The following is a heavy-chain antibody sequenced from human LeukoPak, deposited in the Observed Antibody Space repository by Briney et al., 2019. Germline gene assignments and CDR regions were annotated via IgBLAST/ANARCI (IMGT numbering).Heavy chain of an antibody. CDR2: ISPSGGST. V-gene: IGHV1-46*01. Sequence: ASVKVSCKAFGYTFTSNYMHWVRQAPGQGPEWMGVISPSGGSTTYAQKFQGRVTLTRAMSTSTVYMELSSLRSEDTAVYYCARVGNQLWATNWFDPWGQGTLVTVSS. CDR3: ARVGNQLWATNWFDP. D-gene: IGHD5-18*01. J-gene: IGHJ5*02. CDR1: GYTFTSNY.